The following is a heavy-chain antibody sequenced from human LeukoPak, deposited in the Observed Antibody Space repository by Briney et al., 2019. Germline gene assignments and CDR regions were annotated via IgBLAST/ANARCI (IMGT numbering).Heavy chain of an antibody. D-gene: IGHD1-20*01. CDR3: ASITGGGFDY. V-gene: IGHV3-30-3*01. J-gene: IGHJ4*02. Sequence: GGSLRLSCAASGFTFSSYAMHWVRQAPGKGLEWVAVISYDGSNKYYADSVKGRFTISRDNSKNTLYLQMNSLRAEDTAVYYCASITGGGFDYWGQGTLVTVSS. CDR2: ISYDGSNK. CDR1: GFTFSSYA.